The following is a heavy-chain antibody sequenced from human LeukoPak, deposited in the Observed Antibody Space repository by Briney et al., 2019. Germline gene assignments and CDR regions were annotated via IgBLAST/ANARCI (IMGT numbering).Heavy chain of an antibody. CDR3: ARAARYCTGGSCWDY. Sequence: SETLSLTCAVSGDSISSYYWSWIRQPPGKGLEWIGYSYYSGNTNYNPSLKSRVTISVDTSKSQFSPKLTSVTAADTAIYYCARAARYCTGGSCWDYWGQGTLVTVSS. D-gene: IGHD2-15*01. V-gene: IGHV4-59*01. CDR2: SYYSGNT. CDR1: GDSISSYY. J-gene: IGHJ4*02.